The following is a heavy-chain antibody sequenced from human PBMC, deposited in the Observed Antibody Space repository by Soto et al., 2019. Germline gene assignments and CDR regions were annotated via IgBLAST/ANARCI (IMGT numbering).Heavy chain of an antibody. CDR3: ARGATYAPHDSFDI. D-gene: IGHD5-12*01. CDR1: GDSVRSHY. CDR2: LYYSGST. V-gene: IGHV4-59*02. Sequence: QVQLQESGPGLVKPSETLSLSCTVSGDSVRSHYWSWIRQPPGKGLEWIGYLYYSGSTKYNPSLKSRVTASIDTSKNQFFLKLTSVTAADTAVYYCARGATYAPHDSFDIWGQGTMVTVSS. J-gene: IGHJ3*02.